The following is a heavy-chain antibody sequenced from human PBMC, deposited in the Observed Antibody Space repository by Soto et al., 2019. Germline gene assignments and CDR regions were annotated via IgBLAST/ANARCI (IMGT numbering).Heavy chain of an antibody. D-gene: IGHD6-19*01. CDR3: ARNGPSQGVSSGWYFDY. J-gene: IGHJ4*02. CDR1: GGSISSGGYY. CDR2: IYYSGST. Sequence: PSETLSLTCTVSGGSISSGGYYWSWIRQHPGKGLEWIGYIYYSGSTYYNPSLKSRVTISVDTSKNQFSLKLSSVTAADTAVYYCARNGPSQGVSSGWYFDYWGQGTLVTVSS. V-gene: IGHV4-31*03.